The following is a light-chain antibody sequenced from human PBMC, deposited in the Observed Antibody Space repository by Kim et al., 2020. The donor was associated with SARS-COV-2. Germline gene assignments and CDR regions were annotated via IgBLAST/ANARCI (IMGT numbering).Light chain of an antibody. CDR3: QQYGSSTYT. Sequence: EIVLTQSPCTLSLSPGERVTLSCRASQSVSSSNLAWYQQKPGQAPRLLIYGASSRATGIPDRFSGSGSGTDFTLTISRLEPDDFAVYYCQQYGSSTYTFGQGTKLEI. J-gene: IGKJ2*01. CDR1: QSVSSSN. V-gene: IGKV3-20*01. CDR2: GAS.